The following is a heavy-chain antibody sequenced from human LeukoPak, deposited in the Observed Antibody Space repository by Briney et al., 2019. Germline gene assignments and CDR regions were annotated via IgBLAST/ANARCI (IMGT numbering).Heavy chain of an antibody. D-gene: IGHD1-1*01. CDR2: IYYSGST. J-gene: IGHJ4*02. CDR1: GGSISSSSYY. Sequence: SETLSLTCTVSGGSISSSSYYWGWIRQPPGKGLEWIGSIYYSGSTYYNPSLKSRVTISVDTSKNQFSLKLSSVTAADTAVYYCARDEATGTTGGLDYWGQGTLVTVSS. CDR3: ARDEATGTTGGLDY. V-gene: IGHV4-39*02.